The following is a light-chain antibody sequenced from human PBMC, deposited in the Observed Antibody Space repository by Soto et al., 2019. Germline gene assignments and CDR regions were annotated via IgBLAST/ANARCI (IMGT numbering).Light chain of an antibody. V-gene: IGKV3-11*01. CDR2: DAS. J-gene: IGKJ5*01. CDR3: QQRTDGIT. CDR1: QNVKSY. Sequence: EIVLRQSPATLFSSPGESATLSCRASQNVKSYLAWYQQKPGQAPRLLIYDASNRATGIPARFSGSGSGTDYTLTISSLGPEDFAVYFCQQRTDGITFGQGTRLEIK.